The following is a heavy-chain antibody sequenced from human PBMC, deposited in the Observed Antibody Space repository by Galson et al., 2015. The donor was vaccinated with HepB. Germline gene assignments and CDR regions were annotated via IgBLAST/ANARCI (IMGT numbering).Heavy chain of an antibody. V-gene: IGHV3-30*18. CDR3: AKEDSTTVTPYYFDY. CDR1: GFTFSSYG. D-gene: IGHD4-11*01. CDR2: ISYDGSNK. J-gene: IGHJ4*02. Sequence: SLRLSCAASGFTFSSYGMHWVRQAPGKGLEWVAVISYDGSNKYYADSVKGRFTISRDNSKNTLYLQMNSLRAEDTAVYYCAKEDSTTVTPYYFDYWGQGTLVTVSS.